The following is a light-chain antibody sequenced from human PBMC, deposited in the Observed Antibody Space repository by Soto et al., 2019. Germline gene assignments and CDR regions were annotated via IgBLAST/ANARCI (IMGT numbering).Light chain of an antibody. V-gene: IGKV3-11*01. CDR1: QSISSY. Sequence: EVVLTQSPDTPSLPPGERATLSCRASQSISSYLAWYQQKPGQAHRLLIYDASSRATGIQARFSGSGSGTDFTLTIRRLEAEDFAIYYCHQYGSSPGSFGQGTKVDI. CDR3: HQYGSSPGS. J-gene: IGKJ1*01. CDR2: DAS.